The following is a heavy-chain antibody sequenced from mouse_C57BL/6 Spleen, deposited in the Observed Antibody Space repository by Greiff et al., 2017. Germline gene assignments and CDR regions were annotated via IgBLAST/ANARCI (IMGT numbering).Heavy chain of an antibody. CDR2: INPSTGGT. J-gene: IGHJ3*01. CDR3: ARGHYRNSPWFAY. CDR1: GYSFTGYY. V-gene: IGHV1-42*01. D-gene: IGHD2-5*01. Sequence: EVKLQQSGPELVKPGASVKISCTASGYSFTGYYMNWVKQSPEKSLEWIGEINPSTGGTTYNQKFKAKATLTVDKSSSTAYMQLKSLTSEDSAVYYCARGHYRNSPWFAYWGQGTLVTVSA.